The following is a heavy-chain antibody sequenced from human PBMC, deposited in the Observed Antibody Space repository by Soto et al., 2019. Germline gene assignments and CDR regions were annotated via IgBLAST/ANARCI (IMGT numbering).Heavy chain of an antibody. CDR3: ARRWLQLGYFDY. CDR2: IYYSGST. V-gene: IGHV4-30-4*01. J-gene: IGHJ4*02. Sequence: SETLSLTCTVSGGSISSGDYYWSWIRQPPGKGLEWIGYIYYSGSTYYNPSPKSRVTISVDTSKNQFSLKLSSVTAANTAVYYCARRWLQLGYFDYWGQGTLVTVSS. D-gene: IGHD5-12*01. CDR1: GGSISSGDYY.